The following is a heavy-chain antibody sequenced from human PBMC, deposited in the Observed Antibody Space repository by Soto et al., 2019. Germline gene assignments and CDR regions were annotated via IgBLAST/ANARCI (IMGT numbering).Heavy chain of an antibody. CDR3: TRYGVDIVLMVYAPRYDY. CDR2: IRSKAYGGTT. Sequence: GGSLSLSCTASGFTFGDYAMSWFRQAPGKGLEWVGFIRSKAYGGTTEYAASVKGRFTISRDDSKSIAYLQMNSLKTEDTAVYYCTRYGVDIVLMVYAPRYDYWGQGTLVTVSS. J-gene: IGHJ4*02. D-gene: IGHD2-8*01. CDR1: GFTFGDYA. V-gene: IGHV3-49*03.